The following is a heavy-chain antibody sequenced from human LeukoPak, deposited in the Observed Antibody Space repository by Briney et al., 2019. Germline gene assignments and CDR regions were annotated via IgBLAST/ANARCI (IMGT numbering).Heavy chain of an antibody. D-gene: IGHD6-6*01. CDR3: ASEGGSSSSRDY. Sequence: GGSLRLSCAASGFTFSSYAMSWVRQAPGKGLEWVSVISGSGGSTDYADSVKGRFTISRDNSKNTLYLQMNSLRAEDTAVYYCASEGGSSSSRDYWGQGTLVTVSS. J-gene: IGHJ4*02. V-gene: IGHV3-23*01. CDR2: ISGSGGST. CDR1: GFTFSSYA.